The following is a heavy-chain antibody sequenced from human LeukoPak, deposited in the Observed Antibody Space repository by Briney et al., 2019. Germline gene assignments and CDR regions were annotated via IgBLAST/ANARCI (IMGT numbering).Heavy chain of an antibody. V-gene: IGHV3-30*03. Sequence: GGSLRLPCAASGFTFSSYGMHWVRQAPGKGLEWVAVISYDGSNKYYADSVKGRFTISRDNAKNSLYLQMNSLRAEDTAVYYCARDRLHDYGPHWGYWGQGTLVTVSS. J-gene: IGHJ4*02. CDR2: ISYDGSNK. D-gene: IGHD4-17*01. CDR1: GFTFSSYG. CDR3: ARDRLHDYGPHWGY.